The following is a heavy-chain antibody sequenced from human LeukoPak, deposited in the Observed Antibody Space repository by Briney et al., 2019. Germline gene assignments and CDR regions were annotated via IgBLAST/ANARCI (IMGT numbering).Heavy chain of an antibody. V-gene: IGHV3-7*01. Sequence: GGSLRLSCAVSGFTFSSDWMIWVRQAPGKGLEWVANINPDGSEKNYVDSVRGRSTISRDNAKNSLDLQMNSLRVEDTAVYYCAKGSPGLKSDYWGQGTLVTVSS. CDR2: INPDGSEK. J-gene: IGHJ4*02. CDR3: AKGSPGLKSDY. CDR1: GFTFSSDW. D-gene: IGHD3-10*01.